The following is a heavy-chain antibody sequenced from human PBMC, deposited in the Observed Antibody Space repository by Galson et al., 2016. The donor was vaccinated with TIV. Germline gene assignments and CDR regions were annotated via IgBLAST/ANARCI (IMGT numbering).Heavy chain of an antibody. CDR1: GDSISRGAFY. CDR3: ARERLGSGYHITSDAFDI. J-gene: IGHJ3*02. D-gene: IGHD3-3*01. V-gene: IGHV4-61*02. Sequence: TLSLTCTVSGDSISRGAFYWSWLRQPAGKGLEWIGFIYTSGSTDYNPSLQSRVTISVEKSRNQFSLKLGSVTAADTAVYYCARERLGSGYHITSDAFDIWGQGTLVTVSS. CDR2: IYTSGST.